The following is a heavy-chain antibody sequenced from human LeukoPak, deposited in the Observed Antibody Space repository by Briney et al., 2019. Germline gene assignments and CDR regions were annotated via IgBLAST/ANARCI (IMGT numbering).Heavy chain of an antibody. CDR3: SIDSSPYFYYYGMDV. Sequence: SGTLSLTCTGTGCSISSYYWSWLRQPPGKGLEWIGYIYYSGSTNYNPSLKSRVTISVDTSKKQYSLKLSSVTAADTAVYYCSIDSSPYFYYYGMDVWGQGTTVTVSS. CDR1: GCSISSYY. J-gene: IGHJ6*02. CDR2: IYYSGST. V-gene: IGHV4-59*01.